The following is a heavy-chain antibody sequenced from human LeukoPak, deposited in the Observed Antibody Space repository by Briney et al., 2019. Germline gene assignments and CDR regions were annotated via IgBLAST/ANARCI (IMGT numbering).Heavy chain of an antibody. V-gene: IGHV1-69*13. J-gene: IGHJ6*02. CDR2: IIPIFGTA. D-gene: IGHD5-18*01. Sequence: ASVKVSCKASGYTFTSYAMNWARQAPGQGLEWMGGIIPIFGTANYAQKFQGRVTITADESTSTAYMELSSLRSEDTAVYYCARHISGYSYGRNYYYYYGMDVWGQGTTVTVSS. CDR1: GYTFTSYA. CDR3: ARHISGYSYGRNYYYYYGMDV.